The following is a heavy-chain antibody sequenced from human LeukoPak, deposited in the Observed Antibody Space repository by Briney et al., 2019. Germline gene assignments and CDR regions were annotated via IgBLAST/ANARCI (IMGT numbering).Heavy chain of an antibody. CDR1: GYTFTGYY. CDR2: INPNSGGT. CDR3: ARSEKVYCGGVCDNYHMDV. J-gene: IGHJ6*03. V-gene: IGHV1-2*02. Sequence: ASVKVSCKASGYTFTGYYMHWVRQAPGQGLEWMGWINPNSGGTNYAQKFQGRVTMTRDTSISTAYMELSRLRSDDTAVYYCARSEKVYCGGVCDNYHMDVWGKGTTVTVSS. D-gene: IGHD2-21*02.